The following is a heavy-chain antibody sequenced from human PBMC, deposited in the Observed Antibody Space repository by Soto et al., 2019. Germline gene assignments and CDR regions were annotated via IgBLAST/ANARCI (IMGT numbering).Heavy chain of an antibody. CDR2: IIPIFGTA. CDR3: ARDLSEMATQTDYYYGMDV. Sequence: SVKVSCKASGYTFTRSGISWVRQAPGQGPEWMGWIIPIFGTANYAQKFQGRVTITADESTSTAYMELSSLRSEDTAVYYCARDLSEMATQTDYYYGMDVWGQGTTVTVSS. D-gene: IGHD5-12*01. V-gene: IGHV1-69*13. CDR1: GYTFTRSG. J-gene: IGHJ6*02.